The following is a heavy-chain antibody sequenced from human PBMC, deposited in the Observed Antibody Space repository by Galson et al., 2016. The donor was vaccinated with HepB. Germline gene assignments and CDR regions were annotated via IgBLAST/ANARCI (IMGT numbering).Heavy chain of an antibody. CDR1: GFTFSSYW. D-gene: IGHD1-14*01. Sequence: SLRLSCAASGFTFSSYWMSWVRQAPGKGLQWVANIKQDGNDKYYVDSVKGRFTISRDNAKNSLYLQMNSLRAEDTAAYYCAVLPGARNQSGGFHGMDVWGQGTTVTVSS. CDR3: AVLPGARNQSGGFHGMDV. J-gene: IGHJ6*02. CDR2: IKQDGNDK. V-gene: IGHV3-7*01.